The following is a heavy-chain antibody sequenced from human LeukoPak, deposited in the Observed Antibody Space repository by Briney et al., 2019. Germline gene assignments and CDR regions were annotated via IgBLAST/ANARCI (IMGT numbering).Heavy chain of an antibody. D-gene: IGHD3-22*01. Sequence: ASVKVSCRASGYTFTGYYMHWVRQAPGQGLEWMGWINPNSGGTNYAQKFQGWVTMTRDTSISTAYMELSRLRSDDTAVYYCARGGWDSSGYYGPESGGSDFDYWGQGTLVTVSS. J-gene: IGHJ4*02. CDR2: INPNSGGT. CDR1: GYTFTGYY. V-gene: IGHV1-2*04. CDR3: ARGGWDSSGYYGPESGGSDFDY.